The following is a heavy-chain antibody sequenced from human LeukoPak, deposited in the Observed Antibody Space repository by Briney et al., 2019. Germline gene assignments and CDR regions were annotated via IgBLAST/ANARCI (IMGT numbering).Heavy chain of an antibody. Sequence: GASVKVSCKASGGTFSSYAISWVRQAPGQGLEWMGIINPSGGSTSYAQKFQGRVTMTRDTSTSTVYMELSSLRSEDTAVYYCARATPYSGSYPIAFDIWGQGTMVTVSS. D-gene: IGHD1-26*01. CDR3: ARATPYSGSYPIAFDI. J-gene: IGHJ3*02. V-gene: IGHV1-46*01. CDR1: GGTFSSYA. CDR2: INPSGGST.